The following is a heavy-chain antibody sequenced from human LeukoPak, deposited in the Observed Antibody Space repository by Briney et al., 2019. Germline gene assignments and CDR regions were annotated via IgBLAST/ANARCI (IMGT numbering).Heavy chain of an antibody. CDR1: GESFSGFY. Sequence: SQTLSLTFGVYGESFSGFYWSWIRQTPGKGLQWIGEINHSGDINYNPSLESRVTISVDTSKGQFSLKLTSVTAADTAVYYCARDFGETSLPNWFDPWGQGTLVIVSS. CDR2: INHSGDI. CDR3: ARDFGETSLPNWFDP. J-gene: IGHJ5*02. V-gene: IGHV4-34*01. D-gene: IGHD3-16*01.